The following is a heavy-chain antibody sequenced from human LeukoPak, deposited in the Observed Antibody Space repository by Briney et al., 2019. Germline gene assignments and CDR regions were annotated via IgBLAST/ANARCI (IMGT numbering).Heavy chain of an antibody. D-gene: IGHD6-19*01. V-gene: IGHV4-34*01. Sequence: SETLSLTCAVYGGSFSGYYWSWIRHPPGKGLEWIGEINHSGSTNYNPSLKSRVTISVDTSKNQFSLKLSSVTAADTAVYYCARGQWLVPFDYSGQGTLVTVSS. CDR2: INHSGST. CDR1: GGSFSGYY. J-gene: IGHJ4*02. CDR3: ARGQWLVPFDY.